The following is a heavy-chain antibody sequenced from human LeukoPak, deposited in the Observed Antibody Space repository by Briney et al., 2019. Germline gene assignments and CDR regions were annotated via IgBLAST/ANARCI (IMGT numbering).Heavy chain of an antibody. V-gene: IGHV1-46*02. D-gene: IGHD6-13*01. CDR3: ARDGSPARFDY. CDR2: INPSGGST. J-gene: IGHJ4*01. CDR1: GYTFNTYY. Sequence: GASVNVSCKTSGYTFNTYYIHWVRQAPGQGLEWMGIINPSGGSTTYAQKFQGRVTMTRDTSTTTVYMELNNLKSEDTAVYYCARDGSPARFDYWGHGTLVTVSS.